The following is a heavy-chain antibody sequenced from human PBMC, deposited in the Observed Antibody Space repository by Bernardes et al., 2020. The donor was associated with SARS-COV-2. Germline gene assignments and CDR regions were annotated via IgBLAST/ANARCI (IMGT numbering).Heavy chain of an antibody. J-gene: IGHJ4*02. V-gene: IGHV4-59*01. CDR3: ARSEYSSSPGDY. D-gene: IGHD6-6*01. CDR1: GGSIRSSY. Sequence: TLSRTCTVSGGSIRSSYWSWIRQPPGQGLEWIGYIYYSGSTNYNPSLKSRVTISVDTSKNQFSLKLSSVTAADTAVYYCARSEYSSSPGDYWGQGTLVTGSS. CDR2: IYYSGST.